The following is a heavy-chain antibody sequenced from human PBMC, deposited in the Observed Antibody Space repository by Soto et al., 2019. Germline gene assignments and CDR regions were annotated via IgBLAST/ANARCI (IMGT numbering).Heavy chain of an antibody. D-gene: IGHD1-26*01. CDR2: IDPSDSYT. J-gene: IGHJ5*02. CDR3: ARHLGGSYFGEYNWFDP. CDR1: GYSFTSYW. V-gene: IGHV5-10-1*01. Sequence: PGESLKISCKGSGYSFTSYWISWVRQMPGKGLEWMGRIDPSDSYTNYSPSFQGHVTISADKSISTAYLQWSSLKASDTAMYYCARHLGGSYFGEYNWFDPWGQGTLVTAPQ.